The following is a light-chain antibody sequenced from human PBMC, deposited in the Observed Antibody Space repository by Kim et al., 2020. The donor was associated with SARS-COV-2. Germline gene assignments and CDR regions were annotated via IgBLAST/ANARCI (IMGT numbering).Light chain of an antibody. CDR2: GAS. Sequence: EIVLTQSPGTLSLSPGERATFSCRASQRVSSSYLAWYQQKPGQAPRLLIYGASSRAPGIPDRFSGSGSGTDFTLTISRLEPEDFAVYYCQQYGSSPITFGGGTKLEI. V-gene: IGKV3-20*01. CDR1: QRVSSSY. J-gene: IGKJ4*01. CDR3: QQYGSSPIT.